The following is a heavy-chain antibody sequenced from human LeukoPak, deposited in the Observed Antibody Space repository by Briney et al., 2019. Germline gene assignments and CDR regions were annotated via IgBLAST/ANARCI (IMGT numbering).Heavy chain of an antibody. CDR2: IFYSGST. CDR3: ARDSNILTGYRDAFDI. J-gene: IGHJ3*02. CDR1: GGSISGFY. D-gene: IGHD3-9*01. Sequence: SETLSLTCTVSGGSISGFYWSWIRQPPGKELQWIGSIFYSGSTNYNPSLKSRVTISVDTSKNQFSLKLSSETAADTAVYYCARDSNILTGYRDAFDIWGQGTMVTVSS. V-gene: IGHV4-59*01.